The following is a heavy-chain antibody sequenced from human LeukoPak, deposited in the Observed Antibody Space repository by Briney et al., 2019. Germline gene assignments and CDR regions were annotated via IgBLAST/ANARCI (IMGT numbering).Heavy chain of an antibody. V-gene: IGHV1-3*01. Sequence: ASVKVSCKASGYTFTSYAMHWVRQAPGQRLEWMGWINAGNGNTKYSQKFQGRVTITRDTSASTAYMELSSLRSEDTAVYYCARAIAVAGSSFDYWGQGTLVTVSS. D-gene: IGHD6-19*01. CDR2: INAGNGNT. CDR3: ARAIAVAGSSFDY. CDR1: GYTFTSYA. J-gene: IGHJ4*02.